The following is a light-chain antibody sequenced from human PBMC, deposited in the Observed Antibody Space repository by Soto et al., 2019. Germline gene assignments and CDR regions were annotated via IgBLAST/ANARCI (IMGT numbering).Light chain of an antibody. CDR1: QSVSSS. CDR3: QQYAYSPLN. Sequence: EIVMTQSPATLSMSPGERATLSCRASQSVSSSLAWYQQNPGQAPRLLMYSASTRATGIPARFSGSGSGTDFTLTITRLEPEDSAMYYCQQYAYSPLNFGGGTKVDI. V-gene: IGKV3-15*01. J-gene: IGKJ4*01. CDR2: SAS.